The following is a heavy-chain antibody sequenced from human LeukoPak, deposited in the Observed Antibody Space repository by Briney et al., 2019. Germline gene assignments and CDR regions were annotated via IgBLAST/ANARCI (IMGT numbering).Heavy chain of an antibody. CDR1: GFTFTSYG. D-gene: IGHD1-26*01. Sequence: ASVKVSCKASGFTFTSYGISWVRQAPGQGREWMGWISAYNGKTNYAQKFQGRVTMTTDTSTSTAYMDLRSLRSDDTAVYYCARGGALTSFDSWGQGTLITVSS. J-gene: IGHJ4*02. CDR2: ISAYNGKT. V-gene: IGHV1-18*01. CDR3: ARGGALTSFDS.